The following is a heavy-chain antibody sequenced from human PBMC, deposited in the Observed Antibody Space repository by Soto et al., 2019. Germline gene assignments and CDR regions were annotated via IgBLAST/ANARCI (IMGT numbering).Heavy chain of an antibody. CDR2: MNEDGGTT. CDR1: GFTFSSYW. D-gene: IGHD3-10*01. Sequence: GGSLRLSCAASGFTFSSYWMHWVRQAPGKGLVWVSRMNEDGGTTDYADSVKGRFTISRDNAKNTLYLQMNSLRVEDTAVYYCASDLSGRADVWGQGTTVTVPS. V-gene: IGHV3-74*01. CDR3: ASDLSGRADV. J-gene: IGHJ6*02.